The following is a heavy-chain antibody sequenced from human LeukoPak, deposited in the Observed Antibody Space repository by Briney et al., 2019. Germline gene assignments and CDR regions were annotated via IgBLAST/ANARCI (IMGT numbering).Heavy chain of an antibody. CDR2: VRYDGSNE. D-gene: IGHD5-12*01. CDR3: AKESDSGYHSEGPKY. J-gene: IGHJ4*02. Sequence: PGGSLRLSCAASGFVFSDYGMHWVRQAPGKGLEWVAFVRYDGSNEYYADSVKGRFTISRDNSKNTLYLQMNSLGAEDTAVYSCAKESDSGYHSEGPKYWGLGILVTVSS. CDR1: GFVFSDYG. V-gene: IGHV3-30*02.